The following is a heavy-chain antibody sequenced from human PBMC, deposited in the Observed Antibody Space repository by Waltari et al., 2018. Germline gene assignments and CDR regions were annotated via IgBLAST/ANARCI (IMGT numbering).Heavy chain of an antibody. J-gene: IGHJ6*02. CDR1: EFTCSSYA. CDR2: ISYNERNI. V-gene: IGHV3-30*04. Sequence: QVQLVESGGGVVQPGRSLRLSCAAAEFTCSSYAMHWVRQAPGKGLEWVAVISYNERNIYYIDSVKGRFTISRDNSRKTLYLQMNSLRPEDTAVYYCARDYCDRTNCHGMDVWGQGTTVTVSS. CDR3: ARDYCDRTNCHGMDV. D-gene: IGHD3-22*01.